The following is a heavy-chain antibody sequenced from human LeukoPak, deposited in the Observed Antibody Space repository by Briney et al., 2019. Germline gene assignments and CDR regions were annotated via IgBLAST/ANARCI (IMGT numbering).Heavy chain of an antibody. J-gene: IGHJ4*02. D-gene: IGHD3-16*01. V-gene: IGHV3-48*01. CDR3: ARGDGGSNFDY. CDR1: RFTFSSYN. Sequence: GGSLRLSCAASRFTFSSYNMNWVRQAPGKGLEWLSYISSTSSTIYYADSVKGRLTISRDNAKNTLYLHMNSLRGEDTAVDYCARGDGGSNFDYWGQGTLVTVSS. CDR2: ISSTSSTI.